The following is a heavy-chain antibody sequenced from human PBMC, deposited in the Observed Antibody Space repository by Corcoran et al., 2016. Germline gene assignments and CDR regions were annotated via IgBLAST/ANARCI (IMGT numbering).Heavy chain of an antibody. J-gene: IGHJ5*02. D-gene: IGHD3-22*01. CDR3: AREGWYYDSSGYLGFDP. CDR1: GYTFTNYY. V-gene: IGHV1-46*01. Sequence: QVQLVQSGAEVKKPGASVKDSCKASGYTFTNYYMHWVRQAPGQGLEWMGIINPSGGSTSYAQKFQSRVTMNRDTSTSTVYMELSSLRSEDTAVYYCAREGWYYDSSGYLGFDPWGQGSLVTVSS. CDR2: INPSGGST.